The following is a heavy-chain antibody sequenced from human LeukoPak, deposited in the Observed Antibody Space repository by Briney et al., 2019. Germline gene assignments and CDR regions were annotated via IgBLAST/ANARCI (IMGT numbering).Heavy chain of an antibody. CDR2: VYHTGGT. CDR1: GGSLSSGGHS. Sequence: SETLSLTCTVSGGSLSSGGHSWSWVRQSPGKGLEWIGYVYHTGGTYYNPSLKSRVTISVDNSKNQFSLKLSSVTAADTAVYFCARDLGPGRNWFDTWGQGILVTVSS. D-gene: IGHD3-10*01. CDR3: ARDLGPGRNWFDT. J-gene: IGHJ5*02. V-gene: IGHV4-30-2*06.